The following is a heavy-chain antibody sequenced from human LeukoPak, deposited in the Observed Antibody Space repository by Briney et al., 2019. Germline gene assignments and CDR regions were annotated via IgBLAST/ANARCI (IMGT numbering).Heavy chain of an antibody. CDR1: RFTFNVYW. J-gene: IGHJ4*02. D-gene: IGHD3-3*01. Sequence: PGGSLRLSCAGPRFTFNVYWMHWVRQAPGKGLEWVSAISGSGGSTYYADSVKGRFTISRDNSKNTLYLQMNSLRAKDTAVYYCAKIGTPPIFGVVIERYYFDYWGQGTLVTVSS. V-gene: IGHV3-23*01. CDR3: AKIGTPPIFGVVIERYYFDY. CDR2: ISGSGGST.